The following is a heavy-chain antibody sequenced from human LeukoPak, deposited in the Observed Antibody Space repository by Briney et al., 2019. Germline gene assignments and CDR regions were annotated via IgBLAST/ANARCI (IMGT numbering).Heavy chain of an antibody. CDR3: ATSAARAIES. V-gene: IGHV3-7*01. D-gene: IGHD6-25*01. J-gene: IGHJ4*02. CDR1: GFTFSSYW. Sequence: GGSLRLSCAASGFTFSSYWMSWVRQAPGKGLECVANIKQDGSEKYYVDSVRGRFTLSRDNAKNSLYLQMNSLRVEDTAVYYCATSAARAIESWGQGTQVTVSS. CDR2: IKQDGSEK.